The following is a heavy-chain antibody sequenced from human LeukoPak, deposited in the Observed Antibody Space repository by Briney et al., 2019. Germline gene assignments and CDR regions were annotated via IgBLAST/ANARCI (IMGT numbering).Heavy chain of an antibody. CDR2: ISSSGSTI. J-gene: IGHJ6*02. V-gene: IGHV3-48*03. CDR3: ARDPRGWYCNGGSCYGMDV. D-gene: IGHD2-15*01. Sequence: PGGSLRLSCAASGFTFSSYEMNWVRQAPGKGLEWVSYISSSGSTIYYADSVKGRFTISRDNAKNSLYLQMNSLRAEDTAVYYCARDPRGWYCNGGSCYGMDVWGQGTTVTVSS. CDR1: GFTFSSYE.